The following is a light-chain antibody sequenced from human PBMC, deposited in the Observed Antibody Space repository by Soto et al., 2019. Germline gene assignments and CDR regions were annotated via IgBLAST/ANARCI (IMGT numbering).Light chain of an antibody. V-gene: IGLV2-14*03. CDR2: EVT. J-gene: IGLJ2*01. CDR3: CSYAGSYTLI. CDR1: SSDVGGYNY. Sequence: QSALAQPASVSGSPGQSISISCSGSSSDVGGYNYVSWYQQHPGKAPRLIISEVTNRPSGVPNRFSGSKSGNTASLTISGLQAEDAAGYYCCSYAGSYTLIFGGGTKVTVL.